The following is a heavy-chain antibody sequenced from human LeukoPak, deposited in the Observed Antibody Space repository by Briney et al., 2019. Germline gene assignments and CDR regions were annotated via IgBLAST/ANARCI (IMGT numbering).Heavy chain of an antibody. D-gene: IGHD3/OR15-3a*01. Sequence: GGSLRLSCAASGFTFSSHVVSWVRQAPGKGLEWVSGISASGGTTYYADSVKGRFTISRDNSKNTLYLQMNSLRAEDTAVYYCAKDQAWTDYFDYWGQGTLVTVSS. CDR1: GFTFSSHV. J-gene: IGHJ4*02. V-gene: IGHV3-23*01. CDR2: ISASGGTT. CDR3: AKDQAWTDYFDY.